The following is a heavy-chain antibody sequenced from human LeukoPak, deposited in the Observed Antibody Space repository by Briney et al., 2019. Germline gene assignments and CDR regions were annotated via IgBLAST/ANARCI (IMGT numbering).Heavy chain of an antibody. D-gene: IGHD2-2*01. CDR1: GFTFSSYW. Sequence: GGSLRLSCAASGFTFSSYWMSWVRQAPGKGLEWVANIKQDGSEKYYVDSVKGRFTISRDNAKNSLYLQMNSLRAEDTAVYYCAKDFSGGVQLQDYYYYYMDVWGKGTTVTVSS. CDR2: IKQDGSEK. J-gene: IGHJ6*03. CDR3: AKDFSGGVQLQDYYYYYMDV. V-gene: IGHV3-7*03.